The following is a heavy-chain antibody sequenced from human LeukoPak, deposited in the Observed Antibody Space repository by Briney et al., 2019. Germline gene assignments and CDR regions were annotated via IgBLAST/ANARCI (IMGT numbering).Heavy chain of an antibody. J-gene: IGHJ4*02. V-gene: IGHV3-9*01. CDR3: AINGGGDSGYGNFDY. D-gene: IGHD5-12*01. CDR1: GFTFDDYA. CDR2: INWNSDSI. Sequence: PGRSLRLSCAVSGFTFDDYAMRWVRQVPGKGLERVSGINWNSDSIGYADSVKGRFTTSRDNAKNSLYLQMNSLRAEDTAFYYCAINGGGDSGYGNFDYWGQGTLVTVSS.